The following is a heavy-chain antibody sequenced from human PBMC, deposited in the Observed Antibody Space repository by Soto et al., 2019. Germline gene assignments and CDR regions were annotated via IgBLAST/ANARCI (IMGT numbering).Heavy chain of an antibody. CDR2: ISSSSSTI. CDR1: GFTFSSYS. D-gene: IGHD3-16*01. V-gene: IGHV3-48*01. J-gene: IGHJ6*02. CDR3: ARDGADDYYYYYGMDV. Sequence: GGSLRLSCAASGFTFSSYSMNWVRQAPGKGLEWVSYISSSSSTIYYADSVKGRFTISRDNAKNSLYLQMNSLRAEDTAVYCCARDGADDYYYYYGMDVWGQGTTVTVSS.